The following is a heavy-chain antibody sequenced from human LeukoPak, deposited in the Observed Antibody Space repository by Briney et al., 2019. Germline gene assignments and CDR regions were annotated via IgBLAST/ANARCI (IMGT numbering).Heavy chain of an antibody. Sequence: GSVKVSCKASGYTFTSYGISWVRQAPGQGLEWMGWISAYNGNTNYAQKLQGRVTMTTDTSTSTAYMELRSLRSDDTAVYYCARITQTDYDFDYWGQGTLVTVSS. CDR2: ISAYNGNT. D-gene: IGHD4-17*01. J-gene: IGHJ4*02. V-gene: IGHV1-18*01. CDR1: GYTFTSYG. CDR3: ARITQTDYDFDY.